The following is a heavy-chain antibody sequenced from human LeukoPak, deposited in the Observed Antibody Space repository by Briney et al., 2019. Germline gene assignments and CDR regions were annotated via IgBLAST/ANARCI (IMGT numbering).Heavy chain of an antibody. CDR1: GFTFSSYA. V-gene: IGHV3-30-3*01. Sequence: GGSLRLSCAASGFTFSSYAMHWVRQAPGKGLEWVAVISYDGSNKYYADSVKGRFTISRDNSKNTLYLQMNSLRAEDTAVYYCARDPRQGRSGYYPCYYYGMDVWGQGTTVTVSS. J-gene: IGHJ6*02. D-gene: IGHD3-22*01. CDR3: ARDPRQGRSGYYPCYYYGMDV. CDR2: ISYDGSNK.